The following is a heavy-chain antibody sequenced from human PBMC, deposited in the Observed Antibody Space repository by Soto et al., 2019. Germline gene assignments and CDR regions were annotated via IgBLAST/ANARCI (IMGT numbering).Heavy chain of an antibody. Sequence: GGSLRLSCAASGFTFSTYAMTWVRQAPGKGLEWVSVISGYGGSTYSADSVKGRFTISRDNSKNTLYLQMNSLRAEDTAVYYCVKGPEVVISHYFDYWGQGTLVTVSS. D-gene: IGHD2-15*01. CDR3: VKGPEVVISHYFDY. CDR2: ISGYGGST. V-gene: IGHV3-23*01. CDR1: GFTFSTYA. J-gene: IGHJ4*02.